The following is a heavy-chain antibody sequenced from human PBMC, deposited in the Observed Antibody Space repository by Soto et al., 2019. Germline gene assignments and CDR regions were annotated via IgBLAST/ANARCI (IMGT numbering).Heavy chain of an antibody. CDR1: GFTFANYA. Sequence: PGGSLRLSCAASGFTFANYAMSWVRQAPGKGLEWVSGIGLSGRETYYADSVKGRFTMSRDNSKNTLYLEMNSLRAEDTALYYCAREVKDSYGMDVWGQGTTVTVSS. V-gene: IGHV3-23*01. CDR3: AREVKDSYGMDV. CDR2: IGLSGRET. J-gene: IGHJ6*02.